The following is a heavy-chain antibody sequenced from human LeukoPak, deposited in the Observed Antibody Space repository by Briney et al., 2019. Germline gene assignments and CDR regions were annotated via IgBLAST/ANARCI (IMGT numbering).Heavy chain of an antibody. CDR1: GFTFSDYY. CDR2: ISSSGSTI. J-gene: IGHJ5*02. Sequence: PGGSLRLSCAASGFTFSDYYMSWIRQAPGKGLEWVSYISSSGSTIYYADSVKGRFTISRDNAKNSLYLQMNSLRAEDTAVYYCARDRESGYYLGWFDPWGQGTLVTVSS. CDR3: ARDRESGYYLGWFDP. V-gene: IGHV3-11*04. D-gene: IGHD3-22*01.